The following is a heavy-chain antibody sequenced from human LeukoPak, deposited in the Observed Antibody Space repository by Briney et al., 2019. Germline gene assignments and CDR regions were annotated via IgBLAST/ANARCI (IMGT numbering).Heavy chain of an antibody. D-gene: IGHD6-6*01. V-gene: IGHV4-39*01. J-gene: IGHJ4*02. CDR2: IYYSGST. CDR3: ARQLLYSSSSDFDY. Sequence: PSETLSLTCTVSGGSISSSSYYWGWIRQPPGKGLEWIGSIYYSGSTYYNPPLKSRVTISVDTSKNQFSLKLSSVTAADTAVYYCARQLLYSSSSDFDYWGQGTLVTVSS. CDR1: GGSISSSSYY.